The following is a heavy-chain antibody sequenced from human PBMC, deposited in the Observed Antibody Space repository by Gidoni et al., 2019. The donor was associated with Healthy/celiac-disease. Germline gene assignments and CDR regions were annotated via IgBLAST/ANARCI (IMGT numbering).Heavy chain of an antibody. J-gene: IGHJ4*02. CDR3: ARGEFGSSSWYVPTGGFDY. CDR2: ISYDGSNK. Sequence: QVQLVESGGGVVQPGRSLRLSCAASGFTFSSYAMHWVRQAPDKGLEWVAVISYDGSNKYYADSVKGRFTISRDNSKNTLYLQMNSLRAEDTAVYYCARGEFGSSSWYVPTGGFDYWGQGTLVTVSS. D-gene: IGHD6-13*01. V-gene: IGHV3-30-3*01. CDR1: GFTFSSYA.